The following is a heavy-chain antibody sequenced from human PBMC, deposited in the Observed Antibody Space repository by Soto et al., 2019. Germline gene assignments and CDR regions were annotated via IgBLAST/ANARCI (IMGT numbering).Heavy chain of an antibody. CDR1: GFTFSSYS. CDR2: ISSSSSYI. CDR3: AREMPYDSSGYYYYYYGMDV. J-gene: IGHJ6*02. Sequence: GGSLRLSCAASGFTFSSYSMNWVRQAPGKGLEWVSSISSSSSYIYYADSVKGRFTISRDNAKNSLYLQMNSLRAEDTAVYYCAREMPYDSSGYYYYYYGMDVWGQGTTVTVSS. D-gene: IGHD3-22*01. V-gene: IGHV3-21*01.